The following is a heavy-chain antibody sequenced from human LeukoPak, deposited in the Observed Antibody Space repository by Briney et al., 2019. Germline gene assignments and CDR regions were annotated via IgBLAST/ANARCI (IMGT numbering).Heavy chain of an antibody. CDR2: IYHSGGT. Sequence: GSLRLSCAASGFTVSSNYMSWVRQPPGKGLEWIGEIYHSGGTKYNPSLKSRVTISLDKSKNQFSLKLSSVTAADTAVYYCARAGGRRGEDAFDIWGQGTMVTVSS. J-gene: IGHJ3*02. V-gene: IGHV4-4*02. CDR1: GFTVSSNY. CDR3: ARAGGRRGEDAFDI. D-gene: IGHD3-16*01.